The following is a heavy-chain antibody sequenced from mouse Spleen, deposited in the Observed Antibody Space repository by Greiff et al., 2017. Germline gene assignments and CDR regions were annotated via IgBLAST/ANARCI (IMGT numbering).Heavy chain of an antibody. CDR2: ISNLAYSL. CDR1: GFTFSDYG. CDR3: AREVYGYYFDY. V-gene: IGHV5-15*02. Sequence: EVQLVESGGDLVKPGGSLKLSCAASGFTFSDYGMAWVRQAPGKGPEWVAFISNLAYSLYYADTVTGPFTISRENAKNTLYLEMSSLRSEDTAIYYCAREVYGYYFDYWGQGTTLTVSS. D-gene: IGHD1-2*01. J-gene: IGHJ2*01.